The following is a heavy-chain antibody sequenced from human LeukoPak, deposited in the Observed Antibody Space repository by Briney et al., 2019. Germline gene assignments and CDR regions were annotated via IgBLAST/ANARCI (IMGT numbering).Heavy chain of an antibody. J-gene: IGHJ4*02. CDR1: GGTFSSYA. Sequence: SVKVSCKASGGTFSSYAISWVRQAPGQGLEWMGGIIPIFGTANYAQKFQGRVTITADESASTAYMELSSLRSEDTAVYYCARAGARFLEWLPADYWGQGTLVTVSS. CDR3: ARAGARFLEWLPADY. V-gene: IGHV1-69*13. CDR2: IIPIFGTA. D-gene: IGHD3-3*01.